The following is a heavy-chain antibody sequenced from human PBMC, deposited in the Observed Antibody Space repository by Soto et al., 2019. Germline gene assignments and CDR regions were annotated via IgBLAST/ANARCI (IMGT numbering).Heavy chain of an antibody. V-gene: IGHV1-69*06. J-gene: IGHJ5*02. D-gene: IGHD3-10*01. CDR2: IIPIFGTA. CDR1: GGTFSSYS. CDR3: AGENLVRRFGKLSAKWFDP. Sequence: SVKVSCKASGGTFSSYSISWVRQAPGQGLEWMGGIIPIFGTANYAQKFQGRVTITADKSTSTAYMELSSLRSEDTAVYYCAGENLVRRFGKLSAKWFDPWGQGTLGT.